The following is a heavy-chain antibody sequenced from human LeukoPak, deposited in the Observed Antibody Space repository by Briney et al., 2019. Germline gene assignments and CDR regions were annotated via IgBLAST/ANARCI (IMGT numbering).Heavy chain of an antibody. CDR1: GFTFSSYS. V-gene: IGHV3-21*01. CDR3: TKAGVVGAKAGFDN. J-gene: IGHJ4*02. D-gene: IGHD1-26*01. Sequence: GGSLRLSCAASGFTFSSYSMNWVRQAPGKGLEWVSSISCSSNFIYYADSVKGRFTISRDNAKNSLDLQMNNLRDEDTAIYYCTKAGVVGAKAGFDNWGQGTLVTVSS. CDR2: ISCSSNFI.